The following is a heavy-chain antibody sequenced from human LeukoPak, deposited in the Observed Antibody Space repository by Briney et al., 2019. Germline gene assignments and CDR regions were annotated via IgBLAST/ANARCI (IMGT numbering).Heavy chain of an antibody. CDR3: AGGLDYYDSRGPGAFDI. J-gene: IGHJ3*02. D-gene: IGHD3-22*01. CDR2: IWYDGSNK. CDR1: GFTFSSYG. V-gene: IGHV3-33*01. Sequence: GGSLRLSCAASGFTFSSYGMHWVRQAPGKGLEWVAVIWYDGSNKYYADSVKGRFTISRDNSKNTLYLQMNSLRAEDTAVYYCAGGLDYYDSRGPGAFDIWGQGTMVTVSS.